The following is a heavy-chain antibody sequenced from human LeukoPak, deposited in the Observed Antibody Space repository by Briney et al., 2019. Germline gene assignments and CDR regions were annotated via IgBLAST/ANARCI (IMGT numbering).Heavy chain of an antibody. CDR3: TVATGYYYYGMDV. Sequence: PGRSLTLSCTASGFTFGDYAMICVRQAPGKGVEWVGFIRSKAYGETTEYAASVKGRFTISRDDSKSIACLQMNSLKTEDTAVYYCTVATGYYYYGMDVWGQGTTVTDSS. D-gene: IGHD2-15*01. CDR2: IRSKAYGETT. J-gene: IGHJ6*02. V-gene: IGHV3-49*04. CDR1: GFTFGDYA.